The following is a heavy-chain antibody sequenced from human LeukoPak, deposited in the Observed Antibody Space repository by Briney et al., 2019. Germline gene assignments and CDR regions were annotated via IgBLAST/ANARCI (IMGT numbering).Heavy chain of an antibody. CDR1: GGTFSSYA. Sequence: SVKVSCKASGGTFSSYAISWVRQAPGQGLEWMGRIIPILGIANYAQKFQGRVTITADKSTSTAYMELSSLRSEDTAVYYCARDWEEMATIRRLDYWGQGTLVTASS. CDR2: IIPILGIA. J-gene: IGHJ4*02. CDR3: ARDWEEMATIRRLDY. V-gene: IGHV1-69*04. D-gene: IGHD5-24*01.